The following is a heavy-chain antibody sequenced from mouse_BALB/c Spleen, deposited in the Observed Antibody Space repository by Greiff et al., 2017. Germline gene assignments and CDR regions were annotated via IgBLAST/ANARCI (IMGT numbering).Heavy chain of an antibody. Sequence: EVNVVESGGGLVQPGGSRKLSCAASGFTFSSFGMHWVRQAPEKGLEWVAYISSGSSTIYYADTVKGRFTISRDNPKNTLFLQMTSLRSEDTAMYYCARNYRSYYAMDYWGQGTSVTVSS. CDR1: GFTFSSFG. CDR2: ISSGSSTI. D-gene: IGHD2-14*01. J-gene: IGHJ4*01. CDR3: ARNYRSYYAMDY. V-gene: IGHV5-17*02.